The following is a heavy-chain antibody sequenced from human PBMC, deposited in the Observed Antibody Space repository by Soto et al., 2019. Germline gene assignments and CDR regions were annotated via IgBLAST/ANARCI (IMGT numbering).Heavy chain of an antibody. Sequence: ASETLSLTCTVSGGSVSSGSYYWSWIRQPPGKGLEWIGYIYYSGSTNYNPSLKSRVTISVDTSKNQFSLKLSSVTAADTAVYYCARNFGNRDYDSSGSNWFDPWGQGTLVTVSS. CDR1: GGSVSSGSYY. D-gene: IGHD3-22*01. CDR3: ARNFGNRDYDSSGSNWFDP. V-gene: IGHV4-61*01. J-gene: IGHJ5*02. CDR2: IYYSGST.